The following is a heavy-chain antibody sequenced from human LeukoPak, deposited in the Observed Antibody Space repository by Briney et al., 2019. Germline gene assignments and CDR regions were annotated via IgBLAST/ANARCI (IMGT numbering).Heavy chain of an antibody. CDR3: ARVRPGGATGGDYFDY. CDR2: ISSGSSTI. D-gene: IGHD1-26*01. CDR1: GFTFSRYT. J-gene: IGHJ4*02. V-gene: IGHV3-48*01. Sequence: GGSLRLSCAASGFTFSRYTLNWVRQAPGKGLEWVSYISSGSSTIYYADSVKGRFTISRDNSKNTLYLQMGSLRAEDMAVYYCARVRPGGATGGDYFDYWGQGTLVTVSS.